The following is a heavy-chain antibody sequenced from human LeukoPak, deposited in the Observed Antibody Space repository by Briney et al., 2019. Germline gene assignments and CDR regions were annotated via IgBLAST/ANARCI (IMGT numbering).Heavy chain of an antibody. V-gene: IGHV4-39*01. CDR2: IYYSGST. Sequence: SETLSLTCTASGGSISSSSYYWGWIRQPPGKGLEWIGSIYYSGSTYYNPSLKSRVAISVDTSKNQFSLKLSSVTAADTAVYYCASTVPAAIDAFDIWGQGTMVTVSS. CDR3: ASTVPAAIDAFDI. CDR1: GGSISSSSYY. J-gene: IGHJ3*02. D-gene: IGHD2-2*01.